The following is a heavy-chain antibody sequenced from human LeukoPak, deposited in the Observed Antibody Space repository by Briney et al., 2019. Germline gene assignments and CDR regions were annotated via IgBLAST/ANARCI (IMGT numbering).Heavy chain of an antibody. Sequence: GGSLRLSCAASGFTFSSYAMHWVRQAPGKGLEWVAVISYDGSNKYYADSVKGRFTISRDNSKNTLYLQMNSLRAEDTAVYYCARAAYYDILTGYRKYNWFDPWGQGTLVTVSS. CDR2: ISYDGSNK. CDR3: ARAAYYDILTGYRKYNWFDP. V-gene: IGHV3-30*04. D-gene: IGHD3-9*01. CDR1: GFTFSSYA. J-gene: IGHJ5*02.